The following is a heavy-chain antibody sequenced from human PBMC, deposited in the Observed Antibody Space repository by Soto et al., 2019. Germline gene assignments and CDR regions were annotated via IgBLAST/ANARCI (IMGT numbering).Heavy chain of an antibody. CDR1: GDSVSSNSAA. CDR2: TYYRSKWYN. CDR3: ARDLPLYSSSSDWFDP. Sequence: SQTLSLTCAISGDSVSSNSAAWNWIRQSPSRGLEWLGRTYYRSKWYNDYAVSVKSRITINPDTSKNQFSLQLNSVTPEDTAVYYCARDLPLYSSSSDWFDPWGQGTLVTVSS. D-gene: IGHD6-6*01. V-gene: IGHV6-1*01. J-gene: IGHJ5*02.